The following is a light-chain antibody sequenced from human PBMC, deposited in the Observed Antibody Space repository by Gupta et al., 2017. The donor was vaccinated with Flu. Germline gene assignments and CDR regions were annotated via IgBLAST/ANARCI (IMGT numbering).Light chain of an antibody. V-gene: IGKV3-15*01. CDR3: QQYNSWPLT. Sequence: EIVMTQSPDTLSVSPGERATLSCRASQSVSSNLAWYQQKPGQAPSLLIYGASTRATGIPGRFSGSGSGTEFTLTISSLQSEDFVVYYCQQYNSWPLTFGGGTKVEIK. J-gene: IGKJ4*01. CDR1: QSVSSN. CDR2: GAS.